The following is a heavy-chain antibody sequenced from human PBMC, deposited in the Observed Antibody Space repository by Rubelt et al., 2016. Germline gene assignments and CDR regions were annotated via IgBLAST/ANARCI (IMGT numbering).Heavy chain of an antibody. D-gene: IGHD3-10*01. CDR1: GYSFSTSD. CDR2: MNPNTGNT. Sequence: QVQLVQSGAEVKKPGASVKVSCKASGYSFSTSDINWVRQGTGQGLEWMGWMNPNTGNTGYAQKFQGRVTMTSNNSISTAYLYLSSLRSEDTAVYYCARGVIWGQGTLVAVSS. CDR3: ARGVI. V-gene: IGHV1-8*01. J-gene: IGHJ4*02.